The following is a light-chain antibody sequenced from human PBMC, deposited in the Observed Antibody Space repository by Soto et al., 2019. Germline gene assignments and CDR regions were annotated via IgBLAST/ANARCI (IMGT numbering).Light chain of an antibody. Sequence: QSVLTQPPSASGTPGQRVTISCSGSSSNIGSNYVYWYQQLPGTAPKLLIYRNNQRPSGVPDRFSGSKSGTSASLAISGLKSEDEADYYCAVWDDSLSGVVFGRGTKLTVL. CDR2: RNN. CDR3: AVWDDSLSGVV. CDR1: SSNIGSNY. J-gene: IGLJ2*01. V-gene: IGLV1-47*01.